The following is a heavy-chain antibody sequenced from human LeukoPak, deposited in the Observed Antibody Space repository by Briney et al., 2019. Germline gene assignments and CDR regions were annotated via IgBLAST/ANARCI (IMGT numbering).Heavy chain of an antibody. J-gene: IGHJ3*02. Sequence: PSGTLSLTCAVSGGSISSSNWWRWVRQPPGKGLEWIGEIYHSGSTNYNPSLKSRVTISVDKSKNQFSLKLSSVTAADTAVYYCARVLPYYYDSSGYPWGAFDIWGQGTMVTVSS. CDR2: IYHSGST. D-gene: IGHD3-22*01. CDR3: ARVLPYYYDSSGYPWGAFDI. V-gene: IGHV4-4*02. CDR1: GGSISSSNW.